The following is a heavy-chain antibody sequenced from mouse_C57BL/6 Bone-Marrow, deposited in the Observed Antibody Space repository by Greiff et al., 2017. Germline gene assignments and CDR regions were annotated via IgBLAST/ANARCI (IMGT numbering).Heavy chain of an antibody. CDR3: TTYATTVAYYFDY. CDR1: GFNIKDDY. D-gene: IGHD1-1*01. J-gene: IGHJ2*01. V-gene: IGHV14-4*01. CDR2: IDPENGDT. Sequence: EVKLVESGAELVRPGASVKLSCTASGFNIKDDYMHWVKQRPEQGLERIGWIDPENGDTEYASKFQGKATITADTSSNTAYLQLSSLTSEDTAVYYCTTYATTVAYYFDYWGQGTTLTVSS.